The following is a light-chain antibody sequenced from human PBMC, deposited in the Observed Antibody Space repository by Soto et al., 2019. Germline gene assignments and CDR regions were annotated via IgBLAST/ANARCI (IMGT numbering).Light chain of an antibody. Sequence: EIVLTQSPGTLSLSPGESATLSCRASQSVSSIYLAWYQQKPGQSPRLLMFGASSRATGIPDRFSGSGSGTDFTLTISRLEPEDFAVYYCQQYGSSPVRFGHGTKVEIK. CDR2: GAS. CDR1: QSVSSIY. V-gene: IGKV3-20*01. CDR3: QQYGSSPVR. J-gene: IGKJ2*01.